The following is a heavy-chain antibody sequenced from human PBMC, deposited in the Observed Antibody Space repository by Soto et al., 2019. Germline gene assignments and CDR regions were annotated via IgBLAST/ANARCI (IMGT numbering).Heavy chain of an antibody. CDR2: ISAYNGNT. CDR1: GYTFTSYG. D-gene: IGHD7-27*01. CDR3: ARDPILPNSPASPVNWYFDF. Sequence: QVQLVQSGAEVKKPGASVKVSCKASGYTFTSYGISWVRQAPGQGLEWMGWISAYNGNTNYAQKFQGRVTMTTDTSTSTAYMELRSLRSDDTAVYYCARDPILPNSPASPVNWYFDFWGRGTLVAVSS. J-gene: IGHJ2*01. V-gene: IGHV1-18*01.